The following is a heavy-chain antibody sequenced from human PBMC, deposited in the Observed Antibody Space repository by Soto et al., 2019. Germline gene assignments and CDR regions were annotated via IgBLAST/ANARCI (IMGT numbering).Heavy chain of an antibody. V-gene: IGHV3-33*01. CDR2: IWYDGSNK. Sequence: GGSLRLSCAASGFTFSSYGMHWVRQAPGKGLEWVAVIWYDGSNKYYADSVKGRFTISRDNSKNTLYLQMNSLRAEDTAVYYCARATTVGVRGYYGMDVWGQGTTVTV. CDR3: ARATTVGVRGYYGMDV. J-gene: IGHJ6*02. CDR1: GFTFSSYG. D-gene: IGHD3-10*01.